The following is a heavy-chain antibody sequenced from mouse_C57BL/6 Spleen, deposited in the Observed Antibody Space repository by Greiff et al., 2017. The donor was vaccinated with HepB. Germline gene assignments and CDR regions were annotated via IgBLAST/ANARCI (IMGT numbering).Heavy chain of an antibody. CDR1: GYTFTSYW. D-gene: IGHD2-3*01. V-gene: IGHV1-69*01. J-gene: IGHJ4*01. CDR2: IDPSDSYT. Sequence: VQLQQPGAELVMPGASVKLSCKASGYTFTSYWMHWVKQRPGQGLEWIGEIDPSDSYTNYNQKFKGKSTLTVDKSSSTAYMQLSSLTSEDSAVYYCARRWMDYWGQGTSVTVSS. CDR3: ARRWMDY.